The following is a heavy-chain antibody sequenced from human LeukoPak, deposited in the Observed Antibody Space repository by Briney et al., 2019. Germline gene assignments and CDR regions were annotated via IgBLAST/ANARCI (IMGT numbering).Heavy chain of an antibody. Sequence: GGSLRLSCAASGFTFSSYSMNWVRQAPGKGLEWASSISSSSSYIYYADSVKGRFTISRDNAKNSLFLQMNSLRAEDTAVYYCARSGVVVAALERGVANWFDPWGQGTLVTVSS. J-gene: IGHJ5*02. CDR1: GFTFSSYS. D-gene: IGHD2-15*01. CDR3: ARSGVVVAALERGVANWFDP. CDR2: ISSSSSYI. V-gene: IGHV3-21*01.